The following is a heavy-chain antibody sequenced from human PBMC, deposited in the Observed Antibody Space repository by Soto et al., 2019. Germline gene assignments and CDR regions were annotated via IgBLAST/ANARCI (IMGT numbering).Heavy chain of an antibody. Sequence: SETLSLTCTVSGGSISSGEYYWSWIRQPPGKGLEWIGYIYYSGSTYNNPSLKSRVTISVDTSKNQFSLKLSSVTAADTAVYYCARAPSAYHNWFDPCGQGTLVTVSS. CDR2: IYYSGST. CDR3: ARAPSAYHNWFDP. J-gene: IGHJ5*02. CDR1: GGSISSGEYY. V-gene: IGHV4-30-4*01.